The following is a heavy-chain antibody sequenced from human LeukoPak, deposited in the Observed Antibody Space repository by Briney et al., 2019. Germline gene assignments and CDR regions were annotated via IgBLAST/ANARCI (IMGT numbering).Heavy chain of an antibody. CDR3: VGSSDHGFSHFDY. J-gene: IGHJ4*02. V-gene: IGHV4-30-2*01. CDR2: IYSSGST. CDR1: GGSISGNGYS. Sequence: SETLSLTCAVSGGSISGNGYSWSWIRQPPGKGLEWIGYIYSSGSTYYTPSLKSRVTISVDRSKNQFSLRLTSVTAADTAVYFCVGSSDHGFSHFDYWGQGALVTVSP. D-gene: IGHD4/OR15-4a*01.